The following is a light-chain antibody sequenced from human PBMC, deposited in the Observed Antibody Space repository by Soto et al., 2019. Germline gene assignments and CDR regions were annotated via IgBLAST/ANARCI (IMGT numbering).Light chain of an antibody. Sequence: EIVLTQSPATLSLSPGERATLSCRASPSVSNYLVWYQQKPGQAPRLLIYGAFNRATGIPARFSGSGSGADFTLTISSLEPEDFAVYYCQQYNNWPPWTFGQGTKVDIK. J-gene: IGKJ1*01. CDR2: GAF. CDR3: QQYNNWPPWT. V-gene: IGKV3-11*01. CDR1: PSVSNY.